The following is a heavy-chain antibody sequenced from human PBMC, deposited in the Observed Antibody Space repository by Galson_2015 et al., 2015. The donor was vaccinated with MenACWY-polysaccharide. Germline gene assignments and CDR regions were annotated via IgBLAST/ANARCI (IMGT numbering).Heavy chain of an antibody. D-gene: IGHD6-6*01. Sequence: SLRLSCAASGFTFDDYAMHWVRQAPGKGLEWVSGISWNSGSIGYADSVKGRFTNSRDNAKNSLYLQMNSLRAEDTALYYCAKEEQLASYAFDIWGQGTMVTVSS. J-gene: IGHJ3*02. CDR3: AKEEQLASYAFDI. CDR1: GFTFDDYA. V-gene: IGHV3-9*01. CDR2: ISWNSGSI.